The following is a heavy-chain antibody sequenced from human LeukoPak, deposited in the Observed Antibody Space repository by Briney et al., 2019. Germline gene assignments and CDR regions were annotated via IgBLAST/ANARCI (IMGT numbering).Heavy chain of an antibody. J-gene: IGHJ4*02. V-gene: IGHV1-69*04. CDR3: ARDGPTNDILTGYYGL. Sequence: VASVKVSCKASGGTFSSYAISWVRQAPGQGLEWMGRIIPILGIANYAQKFQGRVTITADKSTSTAYMELSSLGSEDTAVYYCARDGPTNDILTGYYGLWGQGTLVTVSS. CDR2: IIPILGIA. CDR1: GGTFSSYA. D-gene: IGHD3-9*01.